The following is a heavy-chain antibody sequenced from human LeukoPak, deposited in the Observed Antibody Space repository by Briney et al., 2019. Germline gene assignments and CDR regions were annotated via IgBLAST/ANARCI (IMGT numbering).Heavy chain of an antibody. CDR1: GXSISSGTYY. CDR2: IYYSGST. D-gene: IGHD3-22*01. Sequence: SETLSLTCTVSGXSISSGTYYWAWIRQPPGKGLEWIGNIYYSGSTSYNPPLESRVTISVDTSKNQFSLKLSSVTAADTAVYYCARQPYYDSSGSYFDYWGQGTLVTVSS. V-gene: IGHV4-39*01. CDR3: ARQPYYDSSGSYFDY. J-gene: IGHJ4*02.